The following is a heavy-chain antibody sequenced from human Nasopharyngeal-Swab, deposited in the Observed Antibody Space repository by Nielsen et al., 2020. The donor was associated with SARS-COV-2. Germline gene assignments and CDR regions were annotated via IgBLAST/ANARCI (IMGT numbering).Heavy chain of an antibody. CDR1: GCTFTSYG. D-gene: IGHD2-2*01. Sequence: ASVKVSCKASGCTFTSYGISWVRQAPGQGLEWMGWISAYNGNTNYAQKLQGRVTMTTDTSTSTAYMELRSLRSDDTAVYYCASNPLYCSSTSCYHDAFDIWGQGTMVTVSS. CDR2: ISAYNGNT. V-gene: IGHV1-18*01. J-gene: IGHJ3*02. CDR3: ASNPLYCSSTSCYHDAFDI.